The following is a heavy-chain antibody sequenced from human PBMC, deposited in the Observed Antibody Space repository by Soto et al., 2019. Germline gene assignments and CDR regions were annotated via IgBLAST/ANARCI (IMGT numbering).Heavy chain of an antibody. V-gene: IGHV3-21*01. D-gene: IGHD3-22*01. CDR3: ARDRGDDSSGYYYSPDAFDI. J-gene: IGHJ3*02. Sequence: EVQLVESGGGLVKPGGSLRLSCAASGFTFSSYSMNWVRQAPGKGLEWVSCISSRSSYIYYADSVKGRFTISRVNAKNSLYLQMNSLRAEDTAVYYCARDRGDDSSGYYYSPDAFDIRGQGTMVTVSS. CDR1: GFTFSSYS. CDR2: ISSRSSYI.